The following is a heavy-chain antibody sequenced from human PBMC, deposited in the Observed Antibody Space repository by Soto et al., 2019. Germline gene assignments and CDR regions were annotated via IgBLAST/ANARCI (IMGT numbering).Heavy chain of an antibody. CDR3: ARDNHPEYCSSTSCPWAPEGSWFDP. Sequence: SETLSLTCAVYGGSFSGYYWSWIRQPPGKGLEWIGEIYHSGSTNYNPSLKSRVTISVDTSKNQFSLKLSSVTAADTAVYYCARDNHPEYCSSTSCPWAPEGSWFDPWGQGTLVTVSS. CDR1: GGSFSGYY. J-gene: IGHJ5*02. D-gene: IGHD2-2*01. V-gene: IGHV4-34*01. CDR2: IYHSGST.